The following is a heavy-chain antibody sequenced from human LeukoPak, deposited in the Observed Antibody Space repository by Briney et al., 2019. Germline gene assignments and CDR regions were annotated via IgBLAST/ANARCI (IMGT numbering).Heavy chain of an antibody. V-gene: IGHV4-59*12. Sequence: SETLSLTCTVSGGSISSYYWSWIRQPPGKGLEWIGYIYYSGSTNYNPSLKSRVTISVDTSKNQFSLKLSSVTAADTAVYYCARRMGYGDYRFDYWGQGTLVTVSS. D-gene: IGHD4-17*01. J-gene: IGHJ4*02. CDR3: ARRMGYGDYRFDY. CDR1: GGSISSYY. CDR2: IYYSGST.